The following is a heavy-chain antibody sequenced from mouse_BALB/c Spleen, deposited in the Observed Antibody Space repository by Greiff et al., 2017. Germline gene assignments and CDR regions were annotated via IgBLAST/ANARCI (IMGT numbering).Heavy chain of an antibody. CDR2: IDPANGNT. J-gene: IGHJ4*01. Sequence: VQLQQSGAELVKPGASVKLSCTASGFNIKDTYMHWVKQRPEQGLEWIGRIDPANGNTKYDPKFQGKATITADTSSNTAYLQLSSLTSEDTVVYYCADGNHVAMDYWGQGTSVTVSS. CDR3: ADGNHVAMDY. V-gene: IGHV14-3*02. D-gene: IGHD2-1*01. CDR1: GFNIKDTY.